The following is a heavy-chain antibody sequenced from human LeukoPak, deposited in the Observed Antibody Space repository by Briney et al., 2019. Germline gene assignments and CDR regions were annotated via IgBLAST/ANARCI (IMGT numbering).Heavy chain of an antibody. CDR3: ARRLTQYDCFDP. Sequence: SQTLSLTCAISGDSFSSNSVTWNWIRQSPSRGLEWLGRTYYRSTLYNDYAVSVRGRITVNPDTSKNKYSLHLTSVTPEDTAVYYCARRLTQYDCFDPWGQEILVTVSS. V-gene: IGHV6-1*01. J-gene: IGHJ5*02. D-gene: IGHD2-2*01. CDR1: GDSFSSNSVT. CDR2: TYYRSTLYN.